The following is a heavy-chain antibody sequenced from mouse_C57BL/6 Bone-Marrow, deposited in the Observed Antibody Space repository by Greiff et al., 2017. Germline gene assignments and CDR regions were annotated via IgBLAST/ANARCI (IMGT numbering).Heavy chain of an antibody. J-gene: IGHJ1*03. Sequence: VQLQQPGAELVMPGASVKLSCKASGYTFTSYWMHWVKQRPGQGLEWIGEIDPSDSYTNYNQKFKGKSTLTVDKSSSTAYMQLSSLTSEDYAVYYGAREKVSTVPYWYFDVWGTGTTVTVSS. D-gene: IGHD1-1*01. CDR3: AREKVSTVPYWYFDV. V-gene: IGHV1-69*01. CDR2: IDPSDSYT. CDR1: GYTFTSYW.